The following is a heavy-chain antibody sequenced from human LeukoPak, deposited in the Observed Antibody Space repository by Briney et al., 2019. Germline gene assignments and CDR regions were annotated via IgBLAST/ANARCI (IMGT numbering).Heavy chain of an antibody. CDR2: IYTRGST. Sequence: PSETLSLTCTVSGGSINNYYWRWIRQPAGKGLEGIGRIYTRGSTKYNPSLKRRVTISVDTYKKQFALKRSYVTAGDTAVYYCARGRYCSADICSGGDAFDIWGQGTMVSVSS. J-gene: IGHJ3*02. V-gene: IGHV4-4*07. CDR3: ARGRYCSADICSGGDAFDI. D-gene: IGHD2-15*01. CDR1: GGSINNYY.